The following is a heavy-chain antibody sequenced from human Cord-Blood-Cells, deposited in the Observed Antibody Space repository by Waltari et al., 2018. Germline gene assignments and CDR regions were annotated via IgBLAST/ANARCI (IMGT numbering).Heavy chain of an antibody. V-gene: IGHV3-30*18. J-gene: IGHJ4*02. CDR1: GFTFSSYG. CDR2: ISYDGSNK. Sequence: QVQLVESGGGVVQPGRSLRLSCAASGFTFSSYGMRWVRQAPGKGLEWVAVISYDGSNKYYADSVKGRFTISRDNSKNTLYLQMNSLRAEDTAVYYCAKDDSSSPFDYWGQGTLVTVSS. D-gene: IGHD6-6*01. CDR3: AKDDSSSPFDY.